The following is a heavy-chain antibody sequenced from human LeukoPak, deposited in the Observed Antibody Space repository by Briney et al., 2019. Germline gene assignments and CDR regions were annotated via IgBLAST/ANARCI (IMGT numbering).Heavy chain of an antibody. Sequence: SETLSLTCTVSGGSISSDYWSWIRQPPGKGLEWIGYIYYSGSTNYNPSLKSRVTISVDTSKNQFSLKLSSVTAADTAVYYCARDHCSGGSCYPGWFDPWGQGTLVTVSS. CDR3: ARDHCSGGSCYPGWFDP. V-gene: IGHV4-59*01. CDR1: GGSISSDY. D-gene: IGHD2-15*01. J-gene: IGHJ5*02. CDR2: IYYSGST.